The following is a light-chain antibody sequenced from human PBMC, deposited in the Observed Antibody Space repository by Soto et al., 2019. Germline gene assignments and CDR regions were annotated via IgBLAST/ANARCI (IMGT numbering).Light chain of an antibody. J-gene: IGLJ7*01. CDR2: EVS. CDR3: CSYGGSRAV. Sequence: QSVLTQPASVSGSPGQSITISCTGTSSDVGSHNLVSWYQQHPGQAPKLMIYEVSKRPLGVSARFSASKSGNTASLTIFGPQAEDEADYYCCSYGGSRAVFGGGTQLTVL. V-gene: IGLV2-23*02. CDR1: SSDVGSHNL.